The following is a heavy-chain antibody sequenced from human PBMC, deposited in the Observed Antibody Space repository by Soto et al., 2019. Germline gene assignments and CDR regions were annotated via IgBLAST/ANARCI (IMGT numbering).Heavy chain of an antibody. Sequence: TLSLTGTVSGGPISSSSYYWGWIRQAPGKGLELLATIYYTGYTYHNPSLKTHVTISVDTSKDQFSLQLTSVTAADAALYYCARSAIAAHCFFDPWGRGTLVTVSS. D-gene: IGHD6-6*01. V-gene: IGHV4-39*01. CDR2: IYYTGYT. CDR1: GGPISSSSYY. J-gene: IGHJ2*01. CDR3: ARSAIAAHCFFDP.